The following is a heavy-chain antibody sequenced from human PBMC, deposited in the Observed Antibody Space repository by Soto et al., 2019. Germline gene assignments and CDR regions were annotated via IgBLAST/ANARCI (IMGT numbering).Heavy chain of an antibody. CDR3: AKDKTGGHCSGWFHYSYGMDV. J-gene: IGHJ6*02. CDR2: ISGGGTST. D-gene: IGHD6-19*01. CDR1: GFTFDSYA. V-gene: IGHV3-23*01. Sequence: GGSLRLSCVASGFTFDSYAMNWIRQAPGKGLEWVSVISGGGTSTYYADSVKGRFTVSRDNSKNTMYLQMNRLSAEDTGVYYCAKDKTGGHCSGWFHYSYGMDVWGQGTPVTVSS.